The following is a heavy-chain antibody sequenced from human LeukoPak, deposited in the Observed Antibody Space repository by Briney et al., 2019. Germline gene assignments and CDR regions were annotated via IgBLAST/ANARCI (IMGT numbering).Heavy chain of an antibody. Sequence: PPETLSLTCTVSGGSISSYYWSWIRQPPGKGLEWIGYIYYSGSTNYNPSLKSRVTISVDTSKNQFSLKLSSVTAADTAVYYCARCPRAAFDIWGQGTMVTVSS. V-gene: IGHV4-59*01. CDR1: GGSISSYY. CDR3: ARCPRAAFDI. CDR2: IYYSGST. J-gene: IGHJ3*02.